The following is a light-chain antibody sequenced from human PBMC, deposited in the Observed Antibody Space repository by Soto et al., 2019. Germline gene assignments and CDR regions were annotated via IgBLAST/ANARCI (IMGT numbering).Light chain of an antibody. CDR2: AAR. Sequence: DIQLTQSPSSLSPSVGDRITLSCRASQSISRNLTRYQQMPGKAPSLLIYAARDLQSGVPGRFSGSGSGTEYNLSISSLQPVDLATYCCQQSHSSPYTCGMGSKLEI. CDR3: QQSHSSPYT. J-gene: IGKJ2*01. V-gene: IGKV1-39*01. CDR1: QSISRN.